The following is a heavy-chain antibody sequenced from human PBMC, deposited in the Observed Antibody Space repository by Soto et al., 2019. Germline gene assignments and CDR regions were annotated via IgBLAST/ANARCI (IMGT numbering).Heavy chain of an antibody. D-gene: IGHD1-26*01. CDR1: GGAFSGYY. J-gene: IGHJ4*02. V-gene: IGHV4-34*01. Sequence: SETRSLTCAVYGGAFSGYYWSSLRQPPGKGLEWMGEINHSGSTNYNPSLKSRVTISVDTYKNEFSLKLSSVTAADTAVYYCARGLGGATLAGFDYWGQGTLVTVSS. CDR2: INHSGST. CDR3: ARGLGGATLAGFDY.